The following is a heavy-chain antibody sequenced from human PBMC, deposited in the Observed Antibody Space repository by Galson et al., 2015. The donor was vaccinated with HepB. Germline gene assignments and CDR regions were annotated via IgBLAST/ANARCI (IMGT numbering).Heavy chain of an antibody. D-gene: IGHD3-22*01. Sequence: PALVKPTQALTLTCTFSGLSHSSSGVGVGWIRQPPGKALEWPEPIYWDDDKRYSPSLKRRLTVTKDTSKNQVVLTMTNMDPVDTATYFCAHHRGGGYNYWGQGTLVTVSS. J-gene: IGHJ4*02. V-gene: IGHV2-5*02. CDR1: GLSHSSSGVG. CDR3: AHHRGGGYNY. CDR2: IYWDDDK.